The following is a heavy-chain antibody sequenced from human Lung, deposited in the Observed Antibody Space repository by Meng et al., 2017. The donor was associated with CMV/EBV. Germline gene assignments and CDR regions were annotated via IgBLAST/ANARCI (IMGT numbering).Heavy chain of an antibody. CDR1: GSRSTCTCF. J-gene: IGHJ4*02. V-gene: IGHV4-30-4*04. CDR2: FRYSRDT. Sequence: GSRSTCTCFWVWYLRPPREGPQWVVYFRYSRDTYSIPSLQSRLTVTFATSKNQFSLRLTSVTAADTAVYYCFRGLYYLAGDGYYHDFWGPGTLVTVSS. CDR3: FRGLYYLAGDGYYHDF. D-gene: IGHD2-21*01.